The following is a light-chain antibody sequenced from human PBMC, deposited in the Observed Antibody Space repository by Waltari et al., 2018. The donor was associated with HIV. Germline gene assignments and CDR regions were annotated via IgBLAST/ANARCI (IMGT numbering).Light chain of an antibody. J-gene: IGLJ7*01. CDR2: EDD. V-gene: IGLV6-57*01. CDR3: QSYDSSNVV. Sequence: NFMLTQPHSVSESPGKTVTISCTRSSGSIATNYVQWSQQRPGSSPSTVIYEDDQRPSGIPDRFSASFDSSSNSASLTISGLKAEDEADYYCQSYDSSNVVFGGGTQLTVL. CDR1: SGSIATNY.